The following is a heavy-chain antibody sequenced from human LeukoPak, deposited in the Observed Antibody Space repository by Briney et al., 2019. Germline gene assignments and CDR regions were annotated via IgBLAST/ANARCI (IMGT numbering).Heavy chain of an antibody. CDR1: GYTFTTYG. J-gene: IGHJ4*02. D-gene: IGHD4-23*01. Sequence: ASVKVSCKASGYTFTTYGITWVRQAPGQGLEWMGWISGYNGNTIYAQKLQGRVTMTTDTSTSTAYMGLRSLRSDDTAVYYCARGDYGDNPDYRGQGTLVTVSS. CDR2: ISGYNGNT. CDR3: ARGDYGDNPDY. V-gene: IGHV1-18*01.